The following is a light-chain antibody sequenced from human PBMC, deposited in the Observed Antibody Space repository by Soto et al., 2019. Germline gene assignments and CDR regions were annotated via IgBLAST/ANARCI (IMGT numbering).Light chain of an antibody. V-gene: IGLV1-40*01. CDR2: GNS. Sequence: QSALTQPPSVSGAPGQRVTISCTGSSSNIGAGYDVHWYQQLPGTAPKLLIYGNSNRPSGVPDRFSGSKSGTSASLAITGLQVEDEADYYCQSYDSSLSALYVFGTGTKVTVL. CDR1: SSNIGAGYD. J-gene: IGLJ1*01. CDR3: QSYDSSLSALYV.